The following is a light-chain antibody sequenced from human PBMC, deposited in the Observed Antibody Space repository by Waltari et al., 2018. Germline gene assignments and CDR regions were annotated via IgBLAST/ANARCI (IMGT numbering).Light chain of an antibody. V-gene: IGKV3-15*01. CDR2: GAS. CDR1: QSVSSK. Sequence: EIVMTQSPATLSVSPGERATLSCRASQSVSSKLAWYQQKLGQAHRLLIYGASTRATGIPARFSGSGSGTEFTLTISSLQSEDFALYYCQQYNNWPPFTFGQGTKLEIK. CDR3: QQYNNWPPFT. J-gene: IGKJ2*01.